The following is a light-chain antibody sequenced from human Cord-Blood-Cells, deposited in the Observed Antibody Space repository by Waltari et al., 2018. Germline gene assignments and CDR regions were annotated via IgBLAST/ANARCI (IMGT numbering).Light chain of an antibody. J-gene: IGKJ2*01. Sequence: EIVLTQSPGTLSLSPGERATLSCRASQSVSSSYLAWYQQKPGQAPRLLIYGASSRATGIPARFSGSGSGTDFTRTISRLEPEDFAVYYCQQYGSSLYTSGQGTKLEIK. CDR2: GAS. CDR1: QSVSSSY. V-gene: IGKV3-20*01. CDR3: QQYGSSLYT.